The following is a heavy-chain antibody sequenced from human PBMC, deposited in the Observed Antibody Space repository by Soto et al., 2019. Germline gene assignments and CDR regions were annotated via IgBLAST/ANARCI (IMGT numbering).Heavy chain of an antibody. Sequence: TLSLSCPVSGVSISSGDYYWSWIRQPPGKGLEWIGYIYYSGSTYYNPSLKSRVTISVDTSKNQFSLKLSSVTAADTAVYYCARGEWVTTIYWGQGTLVTVSS. J-gene: IGHJ4*02. V-gene: IGHV4-30-4*01. CDR1: GVSISSGDYY. CDR3: ARGEWVTTIY. CDR2: IYYSGST. D-gene: IGHD4-17*01.